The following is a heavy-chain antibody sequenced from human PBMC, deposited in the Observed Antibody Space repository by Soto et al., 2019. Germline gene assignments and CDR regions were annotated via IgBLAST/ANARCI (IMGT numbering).Heavy chain of an antibody. CDR3: ARDPSSSSSSDY. J-gene: IGHJ4*02. CDR1: GFSFSNYE. CDR2: ISSSGSTI. V-gene: IGHV3-48*03. Sequence: PGGSLRLSCAASGFSFSNYEMNWVRQAPGKGLEWVSYISSSGSTIYYADSVKGRFTISRDNAKNSLSLQMNSLRAEDTAVYYCARDPSSSSSSDYWGQGTLVTVSS. D-gene: IGHD6-13*01.